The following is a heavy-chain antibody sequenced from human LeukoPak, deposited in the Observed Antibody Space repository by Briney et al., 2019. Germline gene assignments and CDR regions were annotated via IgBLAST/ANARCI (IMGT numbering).Heavy chain of an antibody. J-gene: IGHJ6*03. CDR1: GFTFSSYW. Sequence: GGSLRLSCAASGFTFSSYWMSWVRQAPGKGLEWVANIKQDGSEKYYVDSVKGRFTISRDNAKNSLYLQMSSLRAEDTAVYYCARVLRVSSWYFLYYYYYMDVWGKGTTVTVSS. V-gene: IGHV3-7*01. CDR3: ARVLRVSSWYFLYYYYYMDV. CDR2: IKQDGSEK. D-gene: IGHD6-13*01.